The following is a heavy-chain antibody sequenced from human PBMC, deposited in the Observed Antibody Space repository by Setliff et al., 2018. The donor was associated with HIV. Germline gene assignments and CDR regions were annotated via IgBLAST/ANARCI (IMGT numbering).Heavy chain of an antibody. CDR2: IVVGSGNT. J-gene: IGHJ6*03. D-gene: IGHD3-22*01. Sequence: SVKVSCKASGYRFNTYGISWVRQARGRRLEWIGWIVVGSGNTNYAQKFQERVTITRDMSTSTSYMELTNLRSEDTAVYYCAARPGVDSSGYYDYYYMDVWAKGTTVTVSS. CDR3: AARPGVDSSGYYDYYYMDV. CDR1: GYRFNTYG. V-gene: IGHV1-58*02.